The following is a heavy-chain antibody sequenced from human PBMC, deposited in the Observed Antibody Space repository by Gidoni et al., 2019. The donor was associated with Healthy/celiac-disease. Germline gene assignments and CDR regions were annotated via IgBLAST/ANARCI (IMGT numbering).Heavy chain of an antibody. V-gene: IGHV1-24*01. D-gene: IGHD4-17*01. J-gene: IGHJ3*02. CDR3: ATDKTYGDYVPVADAFDI. CDR1: GYTLTEFS. CDR2: FDPEDGET. Sequence: QVQLVQSGAEVTKPGASVKVSCKVSGYTLTEFSMHWVRQAPGKGLEWMGGFDPEDGETIYAQKFQGRVTMTEDKSTDTAYMELSSLRSEDTAVYYCATDKTYGDYVPVADAFDIWGQGTMVTVSS.